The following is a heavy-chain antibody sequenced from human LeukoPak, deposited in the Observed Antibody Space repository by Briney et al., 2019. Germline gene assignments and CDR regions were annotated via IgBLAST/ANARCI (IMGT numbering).Heavy chain of an antibody. CDR2: ISGSGGST. J-gene: IGHJ4*02. CDR3: AKDRELLLWFGELDY. V-gene: IGHV3-23*01. Sequence: GGSLRLSCVASGFTFSSYAMSWVRQAPGKGLEWVSAISGSGGSTYYADSVKGRFTISRDNSKNTLYLQMNSLRAEDTAVYYCAKDRELLLWFGELDYWGQGTLVTVSS. D-gene: IGHD3-10*01. CDR1: GFTFSSYA.